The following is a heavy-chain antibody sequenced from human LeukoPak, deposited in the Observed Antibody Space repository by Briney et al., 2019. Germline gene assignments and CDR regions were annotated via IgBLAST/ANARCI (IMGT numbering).Heavy chain of an antibody. CDR2: IYYSGST. D-gene: IGHD6-19*01. CDR1: GGSISSYY. V-gene: IGHV4-59*01. CDR3: ARGGPYSSGWYYFDY. J-gene: IGHJ4*02. Sequence: SETLSLTCTVSGGSISSYYWSLIRQPPGKGLEWIGYIYYSGSTNYNPSLKSRVTISVDTSKNQFSLKLSSVTAADTAVYYCARGGPYSSGWYYFDYWGQGTLVTVSS.